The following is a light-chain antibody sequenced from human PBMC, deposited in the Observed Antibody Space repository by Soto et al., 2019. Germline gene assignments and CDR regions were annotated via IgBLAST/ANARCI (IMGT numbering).Light chain of an antibody. J-gene: IGKJ1*01. V-gene: IGKV3-15*01. CDR2: GAS. CDR1: QSVSSS. CDR3: QQYNDWWT. Sequence: EIVMTQSPATLSVSPGERATPSCRASQSVSSSLAWYQQKRGQAPRLLIYGASTRATGFPARFSGSGSGTEFTLTISGLQSEDFAVYYCQQYNDWWTFGQGTKVDIK.